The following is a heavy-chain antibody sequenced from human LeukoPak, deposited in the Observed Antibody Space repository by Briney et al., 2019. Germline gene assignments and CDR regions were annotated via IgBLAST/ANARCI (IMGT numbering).Heavy chain of an antibody. J-gene: IGHJ4*02. Sequence: GRSLRLSCAASGLTFSSYAIHWVRQAPGKGLEWVAVISYDGSNKYYADSVKGRFTISRDNSKNTLYLQMNSLRAEDTAVYYCARDRGAAAYYFDYWGQGTLVTVSS. CDR2: ISYDGSNK. CDR1: GLTFSSYA. CDR3: ARDRGAAAYYFDY. D-gene: IGHD6-13*01. V-gene: IGHV3-30*04.